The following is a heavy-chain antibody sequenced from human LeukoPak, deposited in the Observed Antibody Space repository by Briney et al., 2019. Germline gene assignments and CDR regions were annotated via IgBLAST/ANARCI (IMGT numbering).Heavy chain of an antibody. Sequence: SETLSLTCTVSGYSIGSSNYYWAWVRQPPGKGLEWLGSIFYSGSTYYNPSLKSRVTISVDTSKNQFSLNLHSVTAADTATYYCARRGITYSSSFFAYWGRGTPVTVSS. CDR1: GYSIGSSNYY. V-gene: IGHV4-39*01. D-gene: IGHD6-13*01. J-gene: IGHJ4*02. CDR3: ARRGITYSSSFFAY. CDR2: IFYSGST.